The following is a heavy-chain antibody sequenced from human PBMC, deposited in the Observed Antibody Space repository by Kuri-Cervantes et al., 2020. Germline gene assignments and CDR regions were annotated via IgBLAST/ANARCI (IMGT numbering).Heavy chain of an antibody. D-gene: IGHD2-15*01. V-gene: IGHV6-1*01. Sequence: SRTLSLTCALSGDSVSSNSAAWHWSRQSPWRGREWLGRTFYRSKWYNDYAVSVKSRITINPVTSTNQFSLQLNSVTPDDTAVDYCAREGGLGYCRGGSCYYDYWGQGTLVTVSS. CDR1: GDSVSSNSAA. J-gene: IGHJ4*01. CDR2: TFYRSKWYN. CDR3: AREGGLGYCRGGSCYYDY.